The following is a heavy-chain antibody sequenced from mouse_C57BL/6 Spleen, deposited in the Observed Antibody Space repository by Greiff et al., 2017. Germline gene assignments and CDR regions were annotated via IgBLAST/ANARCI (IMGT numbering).Heavy chain of an antibody. J-gene: IGHJ2*01. CDR3: ARDRVNWGYFDY. D-gene: IGHD4-1*01. CDR1: GFTFSDYY. CDR2: INYDGSST. Sequence: EVQLQESEGGLVQPGSSMKLSCTASGFTFSDYYLAWVRQVPEKGLEWVANINYDGSSTYYLDSLKSRFIISRDNAKNILYLQMSSLKSEDTATYYCARDRVNWGYFDYWGQGTTLTVSS. V-gene: IGHV5-16*01.